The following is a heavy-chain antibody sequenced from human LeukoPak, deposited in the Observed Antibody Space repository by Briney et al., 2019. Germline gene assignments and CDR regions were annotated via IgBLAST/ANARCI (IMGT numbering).Heavy chain of an antibody. J-gene: IGHJ4*02. D-gene: IGHD1-26*01. CDR2: MYSSGST. CDR1: GGSVTSGSYY. V-gene: IGHV4-61*01. Sequence: TSSETLSLTCTVSGGSVTSGSYYWSWIRQPPGMGLEWIGYMYSSGSTNYNPSLQSRVTISVDTSNNQFSLKLSSVTAADTAMYYCARVRGRGTYFLDYWGQGTLVTVSS. CDR3: ARVRGRGTYFLDY.